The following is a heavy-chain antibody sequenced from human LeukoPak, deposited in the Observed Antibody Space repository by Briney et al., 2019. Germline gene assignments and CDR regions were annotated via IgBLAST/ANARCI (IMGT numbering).Heavy chain of an antibody. Sequence: GGSLRLSCAASGFTFSSYEMNWVRQAPGKGLEWVAVISYNGSNTYYADSVKGRFTISRDNSKNTLYPQLNSLRAEDTAVYYCARDSTYYYASGSSGPHYFDYWGQGTLVTVSS. CDR3: ARDSTYYYASGSSGPHYFDY. V-gene: IGHV3-30*01. J-gene: IGHJ4*02. CDR2: ISYNGSNT. D-gene: IGHD3-10*01. CDR1: GFTFSSYE.